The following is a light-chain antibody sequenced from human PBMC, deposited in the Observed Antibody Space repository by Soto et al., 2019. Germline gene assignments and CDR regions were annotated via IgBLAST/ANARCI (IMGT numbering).Light chain of an antibody. V-gene: IGKV3-15*01. J-gene: IGKJ1*01. CDR2: NAS. CDR3: QQYNNWWT. Sequence: EIVMTQSPAILSLSPGETATLSCRASQSVTTKLAWYQQRPGQTPRLLIYNASTRATAVPARFSGSGSGTEFTLTIISLQSEDFAVYYCQQYNNWWTVGQGAKGDIK. CDR1: QSVTTK.